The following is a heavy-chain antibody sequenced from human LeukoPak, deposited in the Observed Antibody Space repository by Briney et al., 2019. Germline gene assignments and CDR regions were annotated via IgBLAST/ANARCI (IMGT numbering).Heavy chain of an antibody. V-gene: IGHV3-66*01. CDR3: AAKGNGYSGSYVFAH. CDR1: GFTVSINY. J-gene: IGHJ4*02. CDR2: LYSSGST. D-gene: IGHD1-26*01. Sequence: PGGSLRLSCAASGFTVSINYMSWVRQAPGKGLEWVSVLYSSGSTNYAESVKGRFTISRDNSENTLSLQMNSLRVEGTAVYYCAAKGNGYSGSYVFAHWGQGTLVTVSS.